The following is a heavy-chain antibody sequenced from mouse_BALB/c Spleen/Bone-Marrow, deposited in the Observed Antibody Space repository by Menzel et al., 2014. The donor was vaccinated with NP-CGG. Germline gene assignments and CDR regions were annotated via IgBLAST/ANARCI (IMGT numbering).Heavy chain of an antibody. CDR3: ARELGGAY. D-gene: IGHD4-1*01. CDR1: GYTFTDYN. CDR2: IYRYNGGT. V-gene: IGHV1S29*02. J-gene: IGHJ3*01. Sequence: EVQQVESGPEPVKPGASVKISCKASGYTFTDYNMHWVKQSHGKSLECIGYIYRYNGGTGYNQKFKSKATLTVDNSSRTANMELRSLTSEDSAVYYCARELGGAYWGQGTLVTVSA.